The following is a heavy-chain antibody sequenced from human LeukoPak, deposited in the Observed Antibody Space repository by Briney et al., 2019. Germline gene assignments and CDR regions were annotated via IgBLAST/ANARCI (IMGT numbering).Heavy chain of an antibody. CDR1: GGSISTSAYY. D-gene: IGHD3-3*01. V-gene: IGHV4-39*01. CDR3: ARGLRFLVV. CDR2: IYYSGNT. J-gene: IGHJ6*02. Sequence: SETLSLSCIVSGGSISTSAYYWGWIRQPPGEGLQWIGSIYYSGNTYYNSSLKSRVTISVDTSTSQFSLRLSSVTAADTAVYYCARGLRFLVVWGQGTTVTVSS.